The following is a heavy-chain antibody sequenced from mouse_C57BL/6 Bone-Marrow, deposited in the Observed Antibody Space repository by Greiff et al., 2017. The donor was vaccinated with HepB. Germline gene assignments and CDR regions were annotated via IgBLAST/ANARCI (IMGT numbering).Heavy chain of an antibody. J-gene: IGHJ4*01. CDR3: ARHGFITTVVATGAMDY. CDR2: ISSGGSYT. CDR1: GFTFSSYG. D-gene: IGHD1-1*01. Sequence: EVKLMESGGDLVKPGGSLKLSCAASGFTFSSYGMSWVRQTPDKRLEWVATISSGGSYTYYPDSVKGRFTISRDNAKNTLYLQMSSLKSEDTAMYYCARHGFITTVVATGAMDYWGQGTSVTVSS. V-gene: IGHV5-6*01.